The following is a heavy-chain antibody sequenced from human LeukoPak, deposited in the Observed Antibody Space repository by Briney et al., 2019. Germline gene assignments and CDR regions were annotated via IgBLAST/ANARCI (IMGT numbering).Heavy chain of an antibody. CDR3: ARDSPYSGYDFPPQNY. CDR1: GYTFTGYY. V-gene: IGHV1-2*02. CDR2: INPNSGGT. J-gene: IGHJ4*02. Sequence: ASVKVSCKASGYTFTGYYMRWVRQAPGQGLEWMGWINPNSGGTNYAQKFQGRVTMTRDTSISTAYMELRSLRSDDTAVYYCARDSPYSGYDFPPQNYRGQGTLVTVSS. D-gene: IGHD5-12*01.